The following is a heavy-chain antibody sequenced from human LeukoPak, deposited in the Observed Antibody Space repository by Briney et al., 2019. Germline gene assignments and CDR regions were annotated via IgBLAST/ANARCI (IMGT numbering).Heavy chain of an antibody. D-gene: IGHD2-15*01. V-gene: IGHV4-59*12. CDR1: GGSISSYY. J-gene: IGHJ4*02. Sequence: SETLSLTCTVSGGSISSYYWSWIRQPPGKGLEWIGYIYYSGSTNYNPSLKSRVTISVDTSKNQFSLKLSSVTAADTAVYYCARDWVRWRHFSPYCSGGSCYWAYWGQGTLVTVSS. CDR3: ARDWVRWRHFSPYCSGGSCYWAY. CDR2: IYYSGST.